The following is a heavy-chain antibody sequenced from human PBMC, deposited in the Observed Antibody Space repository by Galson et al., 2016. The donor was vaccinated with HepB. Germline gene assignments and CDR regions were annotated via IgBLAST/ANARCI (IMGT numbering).Heavy chain of an antibody. J-gene: IGHJ6*02. CDR2: INWNSGGI. D-gene: IGHD2-8*02. CDR3: AKDIRARRLVVWGMDV. V-gene: IGHV3-9*01. CDR1: GFTFDDYV. Sequence: SLRLSCAASGFTFDDYVMHWVRQAPGKGLEWVSGINWNSGGIGYADSVKGRFTISRDNAKNSLYLRMNSLRAEDTALYYCAKDIRARRLVVWGMDVWGQGTTVTVSS.